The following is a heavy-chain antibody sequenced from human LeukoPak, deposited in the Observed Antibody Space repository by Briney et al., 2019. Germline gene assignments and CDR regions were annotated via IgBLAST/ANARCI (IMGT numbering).Heavy chain of an antibody. Sequence: GRSLRLSCAASGFTFSSYWMNWARQAPGKGLEWVASINHNGNVNYYADSVKGRFTISRDNSKNTLYLQMNSLRAEDTAVYYCARDTVTTLYGMDVWGQGTTVAVSS. CDR1: GFTFSSYW. D-gene: IGHD4-11*01. J-gene: IGHJ6*02. CDR2: INHNGNVN. CDR3: ARDTVTTLYGMDV. V-gene: IGHV3-7*01.